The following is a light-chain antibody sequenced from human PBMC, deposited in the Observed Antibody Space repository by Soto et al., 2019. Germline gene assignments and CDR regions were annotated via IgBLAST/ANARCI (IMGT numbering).Light chain of an antibody. CDR2: RDY. CDR3: QVWDSSTHVV. J-gene: IGLJ2*01. CDR1: NIGSKN. Sequence: SYELTQPLSVSVALGQTARITCGGNNIGSKNVHWYQQKPGQAPVLVIYRDYNRPSGIPERFSGSNSVNTATLSISRAQAGDEADYYCQVWDSSTHVVCGGGTKVTVL. V-gene: IGLV3-9*01.